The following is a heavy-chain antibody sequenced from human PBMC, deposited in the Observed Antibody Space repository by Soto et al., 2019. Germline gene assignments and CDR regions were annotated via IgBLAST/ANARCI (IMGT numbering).Heavy chain of an antibody. CDR3: ARTTVTTFAFDI. CDR2: IYYSGST. Sequence: PSETMPLTSTVSGGNISNYYWSWIRQPPGKGLEWIGYIYYSGSTNYNPSLKSRVTISVDTSKNQFSLKLSSVTAADTAVYYCARTTVTTFAFDIWGQGTMVTVSS. CDR1: GGNISNYY. D-gene: IGHD4-17*01. J-gene: IGHJ3*02. V-gene: IGHV4-59*01.